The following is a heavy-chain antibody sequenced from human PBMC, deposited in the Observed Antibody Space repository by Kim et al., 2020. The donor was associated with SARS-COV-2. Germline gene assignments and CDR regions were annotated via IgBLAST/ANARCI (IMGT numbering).Heavy chain of an antibody. V-gene: IGHV4-59*13. Sequence: SETLSLTCTVSGGSISSYYWSWIRQPPGKGLEWIGYIYYSGSTNYNPSLKSRVTISVDTSKNQFSLKLSSVTAADTAVYYCARSSPARVYYFDYWGQGTLVTVSS. J-gene: IGHJ4*02. CDR2: IYYSGST. D-gene: IGHD6-6*01. CDR3: ARSSPARVYYFDY. CDR1: GGSISSYY.